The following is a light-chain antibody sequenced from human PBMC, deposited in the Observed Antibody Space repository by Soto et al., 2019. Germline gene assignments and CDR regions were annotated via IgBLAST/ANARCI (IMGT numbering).Light chain of an antibody. CDR1: QSVSSSQ. CDR2: GAS. CDR3: QQYATSPHT. Sequence: EIVLTQSPGTLSLSPGESATLSCRASQSVSSSQVAWYQQKPGQAPRLLIYGASSRATGIPDRFSGVGSERDFTLTISRLEPEDFAVYYCQQYATSPHTFGQGTKLEIK. J-gene: IGKJ2*01. V-gene: IGKV3-20*01.